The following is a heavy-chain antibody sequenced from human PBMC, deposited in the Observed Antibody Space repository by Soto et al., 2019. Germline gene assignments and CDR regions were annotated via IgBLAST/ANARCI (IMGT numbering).Heavy chain of an antibody. J-gene: IGHJ2*01. CDR2: ITWNSGII. Sequence: EVQLVESGGGLVQPGRSLRLSCAASGFTFDDYAMHWVRQPPGKGLEWVSGITWNSGIIGYADSVKGRFTISRDNAKNPLHLQVNSLRPEDTWLYYCAKDQGYSSSYYGYVDLWGRGTLVTVSS. V-gene: IGHV3-9*01. CDR3: AKDQGYSSSYYGYVDL. CDR1: GFTFDDYA. D-gene: IGHD6-19*01.